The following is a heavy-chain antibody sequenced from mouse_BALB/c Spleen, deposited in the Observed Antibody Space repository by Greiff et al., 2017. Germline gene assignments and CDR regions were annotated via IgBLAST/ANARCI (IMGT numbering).Heavy chain of an antibody. V-gene: IGHV5-6*02. J-gene: IGHJ4*01. Sequence: DVKLVESGGDLVKPGGSLKLSCAASGFTFSSYGMSWVRQTPDKRLEWVATISSGGSYTYYPDSVKGRFTISRDNAKNTLYLQMSSLKSEDTAMYYCARRQLGQDYAMDYWGQGTSVTVSS. CDR1: GFTFSSYG. CDR2: ISSGGSYT. CDR3: ARRQLGQDYAMDY. D-gene: IGHD4-1*02.